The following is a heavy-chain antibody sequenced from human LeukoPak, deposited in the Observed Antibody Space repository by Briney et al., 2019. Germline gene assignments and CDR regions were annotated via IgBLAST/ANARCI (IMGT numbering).Heavy chain of an antibody. Sequence: ASVKVSCKASGYTFTSYGISWVRQAPGHGLEWMGWISAYNGNTNYAQKLQGRVTMTTDTSTSTAYMELRSLRSDDTAVYYCARPYGSGSYYNSPLDYWGQGTLVTVSS. CDR1: GYTFTSYG. CDR3: ARPYGSGSYYNSPLDY. D-gene: IGHD3-10*01. V-gene: IGHV1-18*04. CDR2: ISAYNGNT. J-gene: IGHJ4*02.